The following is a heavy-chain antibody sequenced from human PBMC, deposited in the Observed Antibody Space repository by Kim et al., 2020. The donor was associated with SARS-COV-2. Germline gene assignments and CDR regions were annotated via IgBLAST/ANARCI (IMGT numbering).Heavy chain of an antibody. J-gene: IGHJ6*02. D-gene: IGHD3-10*01. CDR3: ARDNRSWDGSGSYFYYYGMDV. V-gene: IGHV4-31*03. Sequence: SETLSLTCTVSGGSISSGGYYWSWIRQHPGKGLEWIGYIYYSGSTYYNPSLKSRVTISVDTSKNQFSQKLSSVTAADTAVYYCARDNRSWDGSGSYFYYYGMDVWGQGTTVTVSS. CDR2: IYYSGST. CDR1: GGSISSGGYY.